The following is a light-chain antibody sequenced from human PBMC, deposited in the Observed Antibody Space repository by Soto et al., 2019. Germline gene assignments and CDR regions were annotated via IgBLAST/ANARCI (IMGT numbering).Light chain of an antibody. J-gene: IGKJ1*01. Sequence: EIVMTQSPATLSVSPGERATLSCRASQSVGNNYLAWYQQKPGQAPRLLIHTASVRATGIPDRFSGSGSGTDFTLTISSLEPEDFAVYYCQHRMNWPWTFGQGTKVDIK. CDR1: QSVGNNY. CDR2: TAS. V-gene: IGKV3D-20*02. CDR3: QHRMNWPWT.